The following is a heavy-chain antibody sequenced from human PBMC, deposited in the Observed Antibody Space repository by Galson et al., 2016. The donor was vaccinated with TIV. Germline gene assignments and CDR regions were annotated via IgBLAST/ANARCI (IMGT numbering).Heavy chain of an antibody. CDR1: GFSLTTRGVG. D-gene: IGHD2-15*01. Sequence: PALVKPTQTLTLTCTFSGFSLTTRGVGVAWIRQPPRKALEWLAFIYWDEDKRYAPSLRNRLTVTKDPSKNQVVLTLTDMDPADTGTYYCARRKTGSRPLDAFDIWGQGTMVTVSS. J-gene: IGHJ3*02. V-gene: IGHV2-5*05. CDR3: ARRKTGSRPLDAFDI. CDR2: IYWDEDK.